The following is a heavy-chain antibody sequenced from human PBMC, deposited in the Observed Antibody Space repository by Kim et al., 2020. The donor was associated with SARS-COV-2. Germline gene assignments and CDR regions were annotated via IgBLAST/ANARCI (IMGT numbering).Heavy chain of an antibody. Sequence: GGSLRLSCAASGFTFSSYAMSWVRQAPGKGLEWVSAISGSGGSTYYADSVKGRFTISRYNSKNTLYLQMNSLRAEDSAVYYWAKVRARLLGYYYYGMDVWGQGTKVTVSS. CDR1: GFTFSSYA. CDR3: AKVRARLLGYYYYGMDV. V-gene: IGHV3-23*01. D-gene: IGHD2-8*02. CDR2: ISGSGGST. J-gene: IGHJ6*02.